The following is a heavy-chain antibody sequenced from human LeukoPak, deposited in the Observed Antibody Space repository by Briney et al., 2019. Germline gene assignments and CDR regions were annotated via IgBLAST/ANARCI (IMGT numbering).Heavy chain of an antibody. D-gene: IGHD1/OR15-1a*01. CDR2: INPNSGGT. CDR3: ARDRSITGTTVPFDY. CDR1: GYTFTGYY. V-gene: IGHV1-2*02. J-gene: IGHJ4*02. Sequence: ASVKVPCKASGYTFTGYYMHWVRQAPGQGLEWMGWINPNSGGTNYAQKFQGRVSMTRDTSISTAYMELSRLRSDDTAVYYCARDRSITGTTVPFDYWGQGTLVTVSS.